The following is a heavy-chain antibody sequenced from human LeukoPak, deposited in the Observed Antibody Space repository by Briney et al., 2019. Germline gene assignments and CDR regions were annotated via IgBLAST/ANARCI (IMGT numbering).Heavy chain of an antibody. V-gene: IGHV4-38-2*02. CDR3: AKSNGYGLVDI. CDR2: MYHNSGAT. J-gene: IGHJ3*02. D-gene: IGHD3-10*01. Sequence: SETLSLTCTVSGYSITTGYYWAWIRQPPGKGPEWIGSMYHNSGATFYSPSLKSRVTISLDTSRNQFSLKLNSVTAADTAVYYCAKSNGYGLVDIWGQGTMVTVSS. CDR1: GYSITTGYY.